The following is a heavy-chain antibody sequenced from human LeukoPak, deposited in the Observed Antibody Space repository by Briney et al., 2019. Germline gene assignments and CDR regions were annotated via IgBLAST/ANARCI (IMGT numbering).Heavy chain of an antibody. V-gene: IGHV3-23*01. J-gene: IGHJ3*02. CDR2: ISGSGGST. CDR1: GFTFSSYA. D-gene: IGHD1-26*01. CDR3: AKVRGTGTYFIFDAFDI. Sequence: PGGSLRLSCAASGFTFSSYAMTWVRRAPGKGLEWVSAISGSGGSTYYADSVKGRFTISRDNPKNTLYLLMNSLRAEDTAVYYCAKVRGTGTYFIFDAFDIWGQGTMVTVSS.